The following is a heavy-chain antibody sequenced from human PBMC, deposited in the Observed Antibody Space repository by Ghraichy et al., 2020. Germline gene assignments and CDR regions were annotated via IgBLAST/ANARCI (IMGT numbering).Heavy chain of an antibody. CDR2: INPNSGGT. D-gene: IGHD2-2*01. CDR3: ARGGGAVPAAVALSPYYYYYGMDV. Sequence: ASVKVSCKASGYTFTGYYMHWVRQAPGQGLEWMGWINPNSGGTNYAQKFQGWVTMTRDTSISTAYMELSRLRSDDTAVYYCARGGGAVPAAVALSPYYYYYGMDVWGQGTTVTVSS. J-gene: IGHJ6*02. V-gene: IGHV1-2*04. CDR1: GYTFTGYY.